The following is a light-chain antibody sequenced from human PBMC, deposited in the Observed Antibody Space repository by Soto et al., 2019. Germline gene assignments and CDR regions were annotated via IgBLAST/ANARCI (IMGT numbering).Light chain of an antibody. Sequence: QSALTQPASVSGSPGQSITISCTGTSSDVGGYNYVSWYQQHPGKAPKLLIYDVSNRPSVVSNRFSGSKSGNTASLTISGLQAEDEADYYCNSYTSSINLVFGGGTKLTVL. CDR1: SSDVGGYNY. CDR3: NSYTSSINLV. J-gene: IGLJ3*02. CDR2: DVS. V-gene: IGLV2-14*01.